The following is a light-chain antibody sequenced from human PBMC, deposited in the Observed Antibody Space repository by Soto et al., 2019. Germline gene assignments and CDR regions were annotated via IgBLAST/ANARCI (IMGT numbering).Light chain of an antibody. CDR3: QAWDSSTLV. J-gene: IGLJ2*01. V-gene: IGLV3-1*01. Sequence: SYELTQPPSVSVSPGQTASITCSGDKLGDKYACWYQQKPGQSPVLVIYQDSKRPSGITERFSGSTSGNTATLTISGTQAMDEADYYCQAWDSSTLVFGGGTKLTVL. CDR2: QDS. CDR1: KLGDKY.